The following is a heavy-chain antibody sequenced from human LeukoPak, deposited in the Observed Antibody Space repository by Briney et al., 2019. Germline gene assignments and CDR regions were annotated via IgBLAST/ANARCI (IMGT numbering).Heavy chain of an antibody. CDR3: ARDLWNGGDAVFDY. CDR1: GGSISSSSYY. V-gene: IGHV3-7*01. Sequence: PSETLSLTCTVSGGSISSSSYYWGWIRQPPGKGREWVANIKQDGSEKYYVDSVKGRFTISRDNAKNSLYLQMNSLRAEDTAVYYCARDLWNGGDAVFDYWGQGTLVTVSS. J-gene: IGHJ4*02. D-gene: IGHD1-1*01. CDR2: IKQDGSEK.